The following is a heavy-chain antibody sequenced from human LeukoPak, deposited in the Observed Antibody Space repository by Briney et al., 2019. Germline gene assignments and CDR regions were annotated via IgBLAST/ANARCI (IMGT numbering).Heavy chain of an antibody. CDR1: GFTFSSYS. Sequence: PGGSLRLSXAASGFTFSSYSMNWVRQAPGKGLEWVSSISSSSSYIYYADSVKGRFTISRDNAKNSLYLQMNSLRAEDTAVYYCARDVIAVAGTSWFDPWGQGTLVTVSS. CDR3: ARDVIAVAGTSWFDP. V-gene: IGHV3-21*01. J-gene: IGHJ5*02. D-gene: IGHD6-19*01. CDR2: ISSSSSYI.